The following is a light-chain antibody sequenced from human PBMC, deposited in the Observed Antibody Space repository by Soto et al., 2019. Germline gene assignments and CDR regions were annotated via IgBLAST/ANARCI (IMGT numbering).Light chain of an antibody. V-gene: IGKV3-20*01. CDR1: QSVSSSY. J-gene: IGKJ1*01. Sequence: VLTQSAGTLSLSPGERATLSCRASQSVSSSYLAWYQQKPGQAPRLLIYGASSRATGIPDRFSGSGSGTDFTLTISRLEPEDFAVYYCQQYGSSLSWTFGQGTKVDIK. CDR3: QQYGSSLSWT. CDR2: GAS.